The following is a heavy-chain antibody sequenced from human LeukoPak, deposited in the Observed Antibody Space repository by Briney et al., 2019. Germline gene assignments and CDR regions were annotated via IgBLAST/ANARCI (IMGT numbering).Heavy chain of an antibody. CDR3: ARGGLYYDSSGYYH. D-gene: IGHD3-22*01. CDR2: INSSGSTI. V-gene: IGHV3-48*03. Sequence: GGSLTLSCPASGFTFSSYEMNWVRPAAGKGLDWVSYINSSGSTIYYPDSLKGRFTISRDNAKNSLYLQMNSLRAEDTAGYYCARGGLYYDSSGYYHWGQGTLVTVSS. J-gene: IGHJ4*02. CDR1: GFTFSSYE.